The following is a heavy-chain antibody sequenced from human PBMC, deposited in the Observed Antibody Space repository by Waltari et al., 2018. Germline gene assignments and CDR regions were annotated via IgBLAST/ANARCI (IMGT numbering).Heavy chain of an antibody. V-gene: IGHV2-5*02. CDR2: IYWDDDK. J-gene: IGHJ3*02. CDR1: GFSLSTSGVG. Sequence: QITLKESGPTLVKPTQTLTLTCTLSGFSLSTSGVGVGWIRQPPGKALAWLAFIYWDDDKRCSPSLRSRLTITKDTSNTQVVLIITNMDPEDTATYYCAHRGSQSSGWNSGTFDIWGQGTMVTVSS. CDR3: AHRGSQSSGWNSGTFDI. D-gene: IGHD6-19*01.